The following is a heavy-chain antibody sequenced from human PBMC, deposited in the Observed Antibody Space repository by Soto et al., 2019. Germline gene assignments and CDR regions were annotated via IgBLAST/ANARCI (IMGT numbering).Heavy chain of an antibody. Sequence: QVQLVQSGAEVKKPGSSVKVSCKASGGSFRREAINWVRQAPGQGPEWMGNILPFFGTSDYAQKFQGRVTVTADMSTTTVCMELSSLRVEDTAVYYCARGHELGGNSEAFEVWGQGTMVIVSS. J-gene: IGHJ3*01. CDR2: ILPFFGTS. V-gene: IGHV1-69*14. CDR3: ARGHELGGNSEAFEV. D-gene: IGHD2-15*01. CDR1: GGSFRREA.